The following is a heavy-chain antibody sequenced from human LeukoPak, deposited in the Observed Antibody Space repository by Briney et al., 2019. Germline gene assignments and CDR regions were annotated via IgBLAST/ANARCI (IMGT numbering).Heavy chain of an antibody. D-gene: IGHD1-26*01. CDR2: ISSSGSTI. V-gene: IGHV3-11*01. CDR3: ARTSLGSQGGLDAFDI. Sequence: GGSLRLSCAASGFTFSDYYMSWIRQAPGKGLEWVSYISSSGSTIYYADSVRGRFTISRDNAKNSLYLQMNSLRAEDTAVYYCARTSLGSQGGLDAFDIRGQGTMVTVSS. CDR1: GFTFSDYY. J-gene: IGHJ3*02.